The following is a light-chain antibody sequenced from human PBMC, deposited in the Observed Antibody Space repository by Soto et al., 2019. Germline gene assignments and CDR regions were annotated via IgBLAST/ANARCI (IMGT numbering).Light chain of an antibody. J-gene: IGKJ4*01. V-gene: IGKV3-11*01. Sequence: EIVLTQSPATLSLSPGERATVSCRASQSISSYLAWYQQKPGQAPRLLIFDASNRATGIPARFSGSGSGTDFTLTISSLEPEDCAVYYCQQRSNWPPLTFGGGTKVDIK. CDR1: QSISSY. CDR3: QQRSNWPPLT. CDR2: DAS.